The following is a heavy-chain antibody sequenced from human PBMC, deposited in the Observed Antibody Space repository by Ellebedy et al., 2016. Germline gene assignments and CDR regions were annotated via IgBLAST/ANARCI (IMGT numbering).Heavy chain of an antibody. J-gene: IGHJ4*02. D-gene: IGHD4-17*01. CDR2: ISGDGDTT. CDR1: GFTFGNFF. V-gene: IGHV3-23*01. Sequence: GGSLRPSXVASGFTFGNFFMSWVRQAPGGGLECFSTISGDGDTTFSADSVKGRFAISRDNSRNTLYLQMNSLRAEDTAVYYCYYGHYSGSWGQGTLVTVSS. CDR3: YYGHYSGS.